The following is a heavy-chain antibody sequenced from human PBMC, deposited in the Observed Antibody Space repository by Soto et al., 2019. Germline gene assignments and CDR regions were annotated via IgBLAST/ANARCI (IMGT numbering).Heavy chain of an antibody. Sequence: QVQLQQWGAGLLKPSQTLSLTCAVYGGSFSGYYWSWIRQPPGKGLAWIGEINHSGSSNYNPTLKSRDTITVDTSKNQFSLKLSSVTAADTAVYYCARAGGNRGHDYWGQGTLVTVSS. J-gene: IGHJ4*02. CDR3: ARAGGNRGHDY. V-gene: IGHV4-34*01. CDR2: INHSGSS. D-gene: IGHD2-15*01. CDR1: GGSFSGYY.